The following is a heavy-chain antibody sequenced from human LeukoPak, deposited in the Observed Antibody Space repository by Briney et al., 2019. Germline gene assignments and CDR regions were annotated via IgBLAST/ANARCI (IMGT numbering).Heavy chain of an antibody. CDR2: INHSGST. D-gene: IGHD6-13*01. CDR3: ARVVGKYSSSWYY. V-gene: IGHV4-34*01. J-gene: IGHJ4*02. Sequence: SETLSLTCAVYGGSFSRYSWSWIRQPPGKGLEWIGEINHSGSTNYNPSLKGRATISVDTSKNQFSLKLRSVTAADTAVYYCARVVGKYSSSWYYWGQGTLVTVSS. CDR1: GGSFSRYS.